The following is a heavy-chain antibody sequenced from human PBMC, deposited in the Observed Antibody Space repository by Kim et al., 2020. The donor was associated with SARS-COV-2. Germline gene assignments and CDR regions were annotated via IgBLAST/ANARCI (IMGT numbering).Heavy chain of an antibody. D-gene: IGHD3-10*01. Sequence: YAQKFQERVTITRDMSTSTAYMELSSLRSEDTAVYYCAADPPMVRGVGGYWGQGTLVTVSS. V-gene: IGHV1-58*01. CDR3: AADPPMVRGVGGY. J-gene: IGHJ4*02.